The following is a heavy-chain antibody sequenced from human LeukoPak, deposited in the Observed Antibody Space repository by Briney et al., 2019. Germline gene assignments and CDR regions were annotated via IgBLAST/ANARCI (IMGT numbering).Heavy chain of an antibody. V-gene: IGHV4-34*01. CDR3: ARGDYYFDF. Sequence: NASETLSLTCDAYNESFSGYYWGWIRQPPGKGLEWIGEISHSGGTNSNPSLKSRVTISLDTSKNQFSLKLSSVTAADTAVYYCARGDYYFDFWGQGTLVTVSS. J-gene: IGHJ4*02. CDR1: NESFSGYY. CDR2: ISHSGGT.